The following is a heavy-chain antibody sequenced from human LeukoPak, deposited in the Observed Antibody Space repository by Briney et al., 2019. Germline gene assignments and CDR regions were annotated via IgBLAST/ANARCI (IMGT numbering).Heavy chain of an antibody. CDR2: ISGSGGST. CDR1: GFTFSSYA. J-gene: IGHJ4*02. Sequence: GGSLRLSCAASGFTFSSYAMSWVRQAPGKGLEWVSAISGSGGSTYYADSVKGRFTISRDNSKNTLYLQMSSLRAEDTAVYYCAKDQTTVTRPRYYFDYWGQRTLVTVSS. D-gene: IGHD4-17*01. CDR3: AKDQTTVTRPRYYFDY. V-gene: IGHV3-23*01.